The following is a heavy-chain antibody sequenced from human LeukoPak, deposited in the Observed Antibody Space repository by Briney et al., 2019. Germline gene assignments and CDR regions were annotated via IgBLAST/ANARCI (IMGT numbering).Heavy chain of an antibody. CDR2: ISSSSSTI. Sequence: GGSLRLSCAASGFTFSSYAMSWVRQAPGKGLEWVSYISSSSSTIYYADSVKGRFTISRDNAKDSLYLQMNSLRAEDTAIYYCARDCSTTSCYLNWFDSWGQGTLVTVSS. J-gene: IGHJ5*01. V-gene: IGHV3-48*01. CDR3: ARDCSTTSCYLNWFDS. CDR1: GFTFSSYA. D-gene: IGHD2-2*01.